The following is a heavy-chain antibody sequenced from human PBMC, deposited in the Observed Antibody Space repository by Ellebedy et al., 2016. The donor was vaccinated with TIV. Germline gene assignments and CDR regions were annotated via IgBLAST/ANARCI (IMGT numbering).Heavy chain of an antibody. D-gene: IGHD2-8*01. CDR3: ARVRSVYHYMDV. CDR2: VRGSGKTT. Sequence: GESLKISCTASGSTFSTYSMNWVRQAPGKGLEWVSYVRGSGKTTYYTDSVKGRFTISRDNAKNSLYLQINSLRAEDTDMYYCARVRSVYHYMDVWGKGTMVTVSS. CDR1: GSTFSTYS. V-gene: IGHV3-48*04. J-gene: IGHJ6*03.